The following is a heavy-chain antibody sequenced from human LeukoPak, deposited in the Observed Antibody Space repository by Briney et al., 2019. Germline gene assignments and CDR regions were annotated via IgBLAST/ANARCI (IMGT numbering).Heavy chain of an antibody. Sequence: GGSLRLSCAASGFTFSNYRMDWVRQAPGKGLEWVANVKPDGGDKYYADSVKGRFTISRDNAKNSLFLEMNSLRAEDTAVYYCARDLDYWGQGTLVTVSA. CDR1: GFTFSNYR. J-gene: IGHJ4*02. CDR3: ARDLDY. CDR2: VKPDGGDK. V-gene: IGHV3-7*05.